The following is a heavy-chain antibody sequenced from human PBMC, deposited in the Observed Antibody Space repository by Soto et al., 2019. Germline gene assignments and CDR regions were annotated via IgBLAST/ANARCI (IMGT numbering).Heavy chain of an antibody. CDR1: GLIFSNLD. V-gene: IGHV3-23*01. J-gene: IGHJ4*02. CDR3: AHRTGFDY. Sequence: PGGSLRLSCAASGLIFSNLDMSWVRQAPGKGLEWVSTFSFIGGADYADSVKGRFTFSRDNSQNTLYLQMNSLSDEDTAVYYCAHRTGFDYWGPGTQVTVSS. CDR2: FSFIGGA.